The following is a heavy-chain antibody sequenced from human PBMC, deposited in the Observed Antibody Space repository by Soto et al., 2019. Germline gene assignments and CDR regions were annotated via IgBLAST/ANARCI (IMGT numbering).Heavy chain of an antibody. J-gene: IGHJ4*02. Sequence: ASVKVSCKASGYTFTSYYMHWVRQAPVQGLEWMGIINPSGGSTSYAQKFQGRVTMTRDTSTSTVYMELSSLRSEDTAVYYFARDALVVVAANYFDYWGQGTLVTVSS. CDR3: ARDALVVVAANYFDY. CDR2: INPSGGST. V-gene: IGHV1-46*01. D-gene: IGHD2-15*01. CDR1: GYTFTSYY.